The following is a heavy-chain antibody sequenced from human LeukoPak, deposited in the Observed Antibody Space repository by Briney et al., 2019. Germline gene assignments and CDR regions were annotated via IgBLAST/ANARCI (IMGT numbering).Heavy chain of an antibody. CDR1: GGTFSSYA. CDR3: ARGPYYYDSSGYYPEYFQP. Sequence: ASVKVSCKASGGTFSSYAISWVRQPPGQGLEWMGGIIPIFGTANYAQKFQGRVTITADESTSTAYMELSSLRSEDTAVYYCARGPYYYDSSGYYPEYFQPWGQGTLVTVSS. J-gene: IGHJ1*01. D-gene: IGHD3-22*01. CDR2: IIPIFGTA. V-gene: IGHV1-69*13.